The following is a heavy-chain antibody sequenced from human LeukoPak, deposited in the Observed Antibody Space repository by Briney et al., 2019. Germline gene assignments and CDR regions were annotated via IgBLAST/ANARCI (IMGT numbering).Heavy chain of an antibody. CDR2: IYYSGST. CDR3: ARAHRSNGDLNWFDP. J-gene: IGHJ5*02. V-gene: IGHV4-31*03. D-gene: IGHD7-27*01. Sequence: SETLSLTCTVSGGSISSGGYYWSWIRQHPGKGLEWIGYIYYSGSTYYNPSLKSRVTISVDTSKNQFSLKLSSVTAADTAVYYCARAHRSNGDLNWFDPWGQGTLVTVSS. CDR1: GGSISSGGYY.